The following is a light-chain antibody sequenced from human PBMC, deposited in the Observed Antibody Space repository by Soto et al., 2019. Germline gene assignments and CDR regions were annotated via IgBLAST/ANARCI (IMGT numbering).Light chain of an antibody. V-gene: IGKV1-12*01. CDR1: QGISSW. Sequence: DIQMTQSPSSVSASVGDRVTITCRASQGISSWLAWYQQKPGKAPKLLIYAASSLQSGVPSRFSGSGSGTDFTLTISRLEPEDFAVYHCQQYGSSPRTFGQGTKVEIK. J-gene: IGKJ1*01. CDR3: QQYGSSPRT. CDR2: AAS.